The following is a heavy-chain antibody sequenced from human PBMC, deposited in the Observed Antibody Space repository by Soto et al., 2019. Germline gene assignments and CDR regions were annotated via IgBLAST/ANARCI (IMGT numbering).Heavy chain of an antibody. J-gene: IGHJ4*02. CDR1: GFTFSSYA. Sequence: GGSLRLSCAASGFTFSSYAMSWVRQAPGKGLEWVSAISGSGGSTYYADSVKGRFTISRDNSKNTLYLQMNSLRAEDTAVYYCAALRRDIVVVPAAMGDYWGQGTLVTVSS. CDR3: AALRRDIVVVPAAMGDY. V-gene: IGHV3-23*01. CDR2: ISGSGGST. D-gene: IGHD2-2*01.